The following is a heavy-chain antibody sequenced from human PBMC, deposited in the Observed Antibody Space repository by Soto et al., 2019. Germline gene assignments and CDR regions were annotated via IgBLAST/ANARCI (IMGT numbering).Heavy chain of an antibody. Sequence: VQLVESGGGVVQPGRSLRLSCAASGFTFSSYGMHWVRQAPGKGLEWVAVISYDGSNKYYADSVKGRFTISRDNSKNTLYLQMNSLRAEDTAVYYCAKALSEPITGTLVIGYWGQGTLVTVSS. D-gene: IGHD1-7*01. J-gene: IGHJ4*02. CDR3: AKALSEPITGTLVIGY. CDR1: GFTFSSYG. CDR2: ISYDGSNK. V-gene: IGHV3-30*18.